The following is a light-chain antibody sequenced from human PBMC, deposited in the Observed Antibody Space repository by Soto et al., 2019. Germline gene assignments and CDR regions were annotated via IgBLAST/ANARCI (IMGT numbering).Light chain of an antibody. Sequence: DIVMTQSPDSLAVSLGERATINCKSSLNILYSSNNKNYLAWYQQKAGQPPKLLIYWASTRQSGVPDRFSGSGSGTDFTLTISSLQAEDVAVYYCQQYYSTWTFGQGTKVEIK. CDR1: LNILYSSNNKNY. J-gene: IGKJ1*01. CDR3: QQYYSTWT. CDR2: WAS. V-gene: IGKV4-1*01.